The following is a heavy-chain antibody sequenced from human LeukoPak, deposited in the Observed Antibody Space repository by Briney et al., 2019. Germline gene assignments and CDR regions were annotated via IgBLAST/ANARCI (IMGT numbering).Heavy chain of an antibody. CDR2: ISAYNGNT. CDR3: ARVNDYGDYFYKVDLDY. J-gene: IGHJ4*02. Sequence: VASVKVSCKASGYTFTSYGISWVRQAPGQGLEWMGWISAYNGNTNYAQKLQGRVTMTTDTSTSTAYMELRSLRSDDTAVYYCARVNDYGDYFYKVDLDYWGQGTLVTVSS. D-gene: IGHD4-17*01. V-gene: IGHV1-18*01. CDR1: GYTFTSYG.